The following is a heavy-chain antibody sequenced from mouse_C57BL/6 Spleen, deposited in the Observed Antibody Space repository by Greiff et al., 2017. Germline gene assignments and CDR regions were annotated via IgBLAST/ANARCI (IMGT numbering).Heavy chain of an antibody. CDR1: GYTFTSYW. V-gene: IGHV1-55*01. D-gene: IGHD3-3*01. CDR3: ARSGCGFDY. CDR2: IYPGSGST. J-gene: IGHJ2*01. Sequence: QVQLQQPGAELVKPGASVKMSCKASGYTFTSYWITWVKQRPGQGLEWIGDIYPGSGSTNYNEQLKSKATLTVDTSSSTAYMQLSSLTSEDSAVYYCARSGCGFDYWGQGTTLTVSS.